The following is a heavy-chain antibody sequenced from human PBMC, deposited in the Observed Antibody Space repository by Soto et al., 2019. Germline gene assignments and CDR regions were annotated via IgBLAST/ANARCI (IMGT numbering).Heavy chain of an antibody. CDR2: IYYSGST. CDR1: GGSISSSSYY. Sequence: QLQLQESGPGLVKPSETLSLTCTVSGGSISSSSYYWGWIRQPPGKGLEWIGSIYYSGSTYYNPSLKSRVTISVDTSKNQFSLKLSSVTAADTAVYYCASIVAVGATIIDYWGQGTLVTVSS. D-gene: IGHD1-26*01. V-gene: IGHV4-39*01. CDR3: ASIVAVGATIIDY. J-gene: IGHJ4*02.